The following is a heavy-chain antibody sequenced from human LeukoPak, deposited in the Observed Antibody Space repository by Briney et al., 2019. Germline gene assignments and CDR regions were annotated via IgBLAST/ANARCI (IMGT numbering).Heavy chain of an antibody. Sequence: GGSLRLSCAASGFTFSSYAMHWVRQAPGKGLEWVAVISYDGSNKNYADSVKGRFTISRDNSKNTLYLQMNSLRAEDTAVYYCARDLYYVSCYRGQGTLVTVSS. CDR2: ISYDGSNK. J-gene: IGHJ4*02. CDR1: GFTFSSYA. V-gene: IGHV3-30-3*01. CDR3: ARDLYYVSCY. D-gene: IGHD3-10*02.